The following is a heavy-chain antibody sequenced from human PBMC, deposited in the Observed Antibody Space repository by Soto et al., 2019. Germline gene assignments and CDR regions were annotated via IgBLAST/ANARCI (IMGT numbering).Heavy chain of an antibody. J-gene: IGHJ6*02. CDR1: GFTFSSYA. Sequence: QVQLVESGGGVVQPGRSLRLSCAASGFTFSSYAMHWVRQAPGKGLEWVAVISYDGSNKYYADSVKGRFTISRDNSKNTLYLQMNSLRAEDTAVYYCARVWRYYYYGMDVWGQGTTVTVSS. D-gene: IGHD2-21*01. CDR2: ISYDGSNK. CDR3: ARVWRYYYYGMDV. V-gene: IGHV3-30-3*01.